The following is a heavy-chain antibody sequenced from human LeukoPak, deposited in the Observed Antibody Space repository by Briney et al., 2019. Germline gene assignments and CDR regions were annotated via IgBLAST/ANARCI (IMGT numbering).Heavy chain of an antibody. CDR3: AKPMTTVTPFDY. V-gene: IGHV3-30*02. Sequence: GALRLSCAASGFTFSNYGMHWVRQAPGKGLEWVAFIRYDGSNKYYAESVKGRFTISRDDSKNTLYLQMKSLRAEDTAVYYCAKPMTTVTPFDYWGQGTLVTVSS. CDR1: GFTFSNYG. D-gene: IGHD4-17*01. J-gene: IGHJ4*02. CDR2: IRYDGSNK.